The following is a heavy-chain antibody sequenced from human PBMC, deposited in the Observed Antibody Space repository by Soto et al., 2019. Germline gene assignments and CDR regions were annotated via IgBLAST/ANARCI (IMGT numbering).Heavy chain of an antibody. D-gene: IGHD2-21*01. J-gene: IGHJ3*02. CDR2: INIGGDNT. V-gene: IGHV3-23*01. Sequence: VQLLESGGGLRQPGGSLRLSCVGSGYNFNKYAVSWVRQAAGKWLEWVSAINIGGDNTFYTDSVKGRFTISRDNSKNILYPEMNSLTPDDTAVYYCARRAYYFNGTGSHAFDILGQGTRVTVSS. CDR1: GYNFNKYA. CDR3: ARRAYYFNGTGSHAFDI.